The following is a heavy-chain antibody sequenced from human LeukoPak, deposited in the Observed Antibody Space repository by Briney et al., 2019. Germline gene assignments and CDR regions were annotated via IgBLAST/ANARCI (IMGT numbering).Heavy chain of an antibody. D-gene: IGHD6-19*01. J-gene: IGHJ4*02. CDR3: ASPVEVAGRGGF. CDR2: ISGSGGSS. V-gene: IGHV3-23*01. CDR1: GFTFSSYG. Sequence: GGTLRLSCAASGFTFSSYGMSWVRQAPGKGLEWVSAISGSGGSSYYADSVRGRFTISRDNAKNSVYLQMNSLRAEDTALYYCASPVEVAGRGGFWGQGTLVTVSS.